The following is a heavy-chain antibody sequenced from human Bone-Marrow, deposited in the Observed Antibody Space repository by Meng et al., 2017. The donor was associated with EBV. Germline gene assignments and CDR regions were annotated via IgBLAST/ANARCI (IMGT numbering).Heavy chain of an antibody. J-gene: IGHJ1*01. CDR2: ISAYNGNT. V-gene: IGHV1-18*01. D-gene: IGHD4-17*01. CDR3: ARSHDNGDYAPEH. Sequence: QVQLVQSGVEGTKPGASVKVSCKASGYPVTSYGISWVRQAPGQGLEWMGRISAYNGNTNYAQNLQGRVTMTTHTSTSTVYMELRSLRSDDTAVYFCARSHDNGDYAPEHWGQGTLVTVSS. CDR1: GYPVTSYG.